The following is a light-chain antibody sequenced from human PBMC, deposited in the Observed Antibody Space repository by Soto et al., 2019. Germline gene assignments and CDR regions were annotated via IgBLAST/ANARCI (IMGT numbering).Light chain of an antibody. CDR1: QSIISSY. V-gene: IGKV3-20*01. Sequence: EIVLTQSPGTLSLSPGERATLSCRASQSIISSYLAWYQQKPGQAPRLLIYGPSRRATGIPDRFSGSGSGTEFTLTISSLQSEDFAVYFCQQYDNWPYTFGQGTKLEIK. CDR3: QQYDNWPYT. J-gene: IGKJ2*01. CDR2: GPS.